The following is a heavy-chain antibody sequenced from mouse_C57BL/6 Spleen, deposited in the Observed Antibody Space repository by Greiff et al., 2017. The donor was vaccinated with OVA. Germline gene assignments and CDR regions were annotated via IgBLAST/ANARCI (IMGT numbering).Heavy chain of an antibody. J-gene: IGHJ1*03. CDR3: ARALYYYGSPYFDV. D-gene: IGHD1-1*01. CDR1: GYTFTTYP. Sequence: VQLQQSGAELVKPGASVKMSCKASGYTFTTYPIEWMKQNHGKSLEWIGNFHPYNDDTKYNEKFKGKATLTAEKSSSTVYLELSRLTSDDSAVYYCARALYYYGSPYFDVWGTGTTVTVSS. V-gene: IGHV1-47*01. CDR2: FHPYNDDT.